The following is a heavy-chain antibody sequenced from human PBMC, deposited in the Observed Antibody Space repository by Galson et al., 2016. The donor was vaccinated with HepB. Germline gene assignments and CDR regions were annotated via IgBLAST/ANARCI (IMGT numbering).Heavy chain of an antibody. J-gene: IGHJ1*01. Sequence: SVKVSCKASGYTFTSYGIIWVRQAPGQGLEWMGWISGYNGNTNYAQKFQGRVTMTAETSTSTAYMEVRSLRSDDTAVYYCARAKYDFWSGPSGVEYFQHWGQGTLVTVSS. CDR3: ARAKYDFWSGPSGVEYFQH. CDR1: GYTFTSYG. V-gene: IGHV1-18*01. D-gene: IGHD3-3*01. CDR2: ISGYNGNT.